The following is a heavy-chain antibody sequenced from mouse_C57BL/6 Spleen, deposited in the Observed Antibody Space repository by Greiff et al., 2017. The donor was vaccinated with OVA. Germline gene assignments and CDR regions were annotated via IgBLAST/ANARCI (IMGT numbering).Heavy chain of an antibody. CDR3: ARHEVGIYDGSHFDY. D-gene: IGHD2-3*01. CDR1: GFTFSSYT. Sequence: EVKLVESGGGLVKPGGSLKLSCAASGFTFSSYTMSWVRQTPEKRLEWVATISGGGGNTYYPDSVKGRFTISRDNAKNTLYLQMSSLRSEDTALYYCARHEVGIYDGSHFDYWGQGTTLTVSS. V-gene: IGHV5-9*01. CDR2: ISGGGGNT. J-gene: IGHJ2*01.